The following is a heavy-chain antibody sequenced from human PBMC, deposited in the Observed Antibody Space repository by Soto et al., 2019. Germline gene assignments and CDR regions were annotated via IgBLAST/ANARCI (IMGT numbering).Heavy chain of an antibody. CDR2: VNHSGTT. J-gene: IGHJ4*02. CDR1: GGSISGYY. V-gene: IGHV4-34*01. Sequence: SETLSLTCTVSGGSISGYYWTWIRQSPEKGLEWIGEVNHSGTTYYNPSLKTRVTISVHTPKNQFSLKMSSVTAADTAVYYCARGIGYCSSINCYSSRRLRFDSWGQGTLVTVSS. CDR3: ARGIGYCSSINCYSSRRLRFDS. D-gene: IGHD2-2*01.